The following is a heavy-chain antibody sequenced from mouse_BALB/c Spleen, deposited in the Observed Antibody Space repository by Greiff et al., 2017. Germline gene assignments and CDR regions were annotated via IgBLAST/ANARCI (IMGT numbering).Heavy chain of an antibody. Sequence: QVQLQQSGAELMKPGASVKISCKATGYTFSSYWIEWVKQRPGHGLEWIGEILPGSGSTNYNEKFKGKATFTADTSSNTAYMQLSSLTSEDSAVYYCARMITTLAYWGQGTLVTVSA. V-gene: IGHV1-9*01. D-gene: IGHD2-4*01. CDR3: ARMITTLAY. CDR1: GYTFSSYW. J-gene: IGHJ3*01. CDR2: ILPGSGST.